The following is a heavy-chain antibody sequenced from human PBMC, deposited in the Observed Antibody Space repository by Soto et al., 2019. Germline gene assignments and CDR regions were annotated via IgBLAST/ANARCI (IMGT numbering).Heavy chain of an antibody. V-gene: IGHV4-34*01. CDR1: GGSFSGYY. CDR3: AAHLKTTVTAYWYFDL. J-gene: IGHJ2*01. Sequence: PSETLSLTCAVYGGSFSGYYWSWIRQPPGKGLEWIGEINHSGSTDFNPSLKSRVSISVDTSKKQFPLKLSSVTAADTAVYYCAAHLKTTVTAYWYFDLWGRGTLVTVSS. D-gene: IGHD4-17*01. CDR2: INHSGST.